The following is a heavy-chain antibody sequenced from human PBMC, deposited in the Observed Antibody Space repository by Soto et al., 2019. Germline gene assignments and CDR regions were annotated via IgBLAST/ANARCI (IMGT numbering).Heavy chain of an antibody. CDR1: GGTFSSYA. CDR3: ARTYSSSWYPNGGLLSDY. D-gene: IGHD6-13*01. V-gene: IGHV1-69*01. CDR2: IIPIFGTA. J-gene: IGHJ4*02. Sequence: QVQLVQSGAEVKKPGSSVKVSCKASGGTFSSYAISWVRQAPGQGLEWMGGIIPIFGTANYAQKFQGRVTITADESTSTAYMELSSLRSEDTAVYYCARTYSSSWYPNGGLLSDYWGQGTLVTVSS.